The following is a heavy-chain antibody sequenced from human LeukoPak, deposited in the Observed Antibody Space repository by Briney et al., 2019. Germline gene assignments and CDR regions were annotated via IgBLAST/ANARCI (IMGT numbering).Heavy chain of an antibody. Sequence: PSETLSLTCTVSGGSISSGGYYWSWIRQHPGKGLEWIGYIYYSGSTYYNPSFKSRVTISVDTSKNQFSLKLSSVTAADTAVYYCARRSVVPAAIPGWFDPWGQGTLVTVSS. CDR1: GGSISSGGYY. CDR3: ARRSVVPAAIPGWFDP. J-gene: IGHJ5*02. V-gene: IGHV4-31*03. D-gene: IGHD2-2*02. CDR2: IYYSGST.